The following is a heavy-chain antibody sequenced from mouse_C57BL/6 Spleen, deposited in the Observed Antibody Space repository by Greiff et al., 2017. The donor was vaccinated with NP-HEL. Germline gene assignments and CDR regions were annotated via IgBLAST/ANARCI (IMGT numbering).Heavy chain of an antibody. CDR1: GYTFTSYG. V-gene: IGHV1-81*01. J-gene: IGHJ2*01. CDR2: IYPRSGNT. Sequence: QVQLQQSGAELARPGASVKLSCKASGYTFTSYGISWVKQRTGQGLEWIGEIYPRSGNTYYNEKFKGKATLTADKSSSTAYMELRSLTSEDSAVYFCASRNYGSSYWGQGTTLTVSS. CDR3: ASRNYGSSY. D-gene: IGHD1-1*01.